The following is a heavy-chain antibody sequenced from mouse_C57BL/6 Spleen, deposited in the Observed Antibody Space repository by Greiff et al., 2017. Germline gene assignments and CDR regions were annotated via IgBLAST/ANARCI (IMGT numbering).Heavy chain of an antibody. J-gene: IGHJ2*01. CDR1: GYTFTDYE. CDR2: IDPETGGT. D-gene: IGHD1-1*01. Sequence: VHLVESGAELVRPGASVTLSCKASGYTFTDYEMHWVKQTPVHGLEWIGAIDPETGGTAYNQKFKGKAILTADKSSSTAYMELRSLTSEDSAVYYCTRLFTTGGDFDYWGQGTTLTVSS. V-gene: IGHV1-15*01. CDR3: TRLFTTGGDFDY.